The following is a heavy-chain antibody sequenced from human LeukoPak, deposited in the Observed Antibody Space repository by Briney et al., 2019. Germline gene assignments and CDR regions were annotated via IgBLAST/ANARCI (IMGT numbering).Heavy chain of an antibody. V-gene: IGHV3-7*01. D-gene: IGHD1-26*01. Sequence: GGSLRLSCAVSGFTFSSHWMSWVRQAPGKGLEWVANIKQDGSEKYYVDSVKGRFTISRDNAKKSLFLQMNSLRAEDTAVYYCARWSIVGAPVWGQGTLVTVSS. CDR1: GFTFSSHW. J-gene: IGHJ4*02. CDR3: ARWSIVGAPV. CDR2: IKQDGSEK.